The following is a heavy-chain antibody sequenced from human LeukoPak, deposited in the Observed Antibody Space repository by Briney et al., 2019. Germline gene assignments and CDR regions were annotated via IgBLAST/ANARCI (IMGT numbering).Heavy chain of an antibody. CDR3: ARDGNAAAGTNAFDI. CDR1: GFTFSSYA. CDR2: ISHDGSNK. D-gene: IGHD6-13*01. Sequence: RGGSLRLSCAASGFTFSSYAMHWVRQAPGKGLEWVAVISHDGSNKYYADSVKGRFTISRDNSKNTLYLQMNSLRAEDTAVYYCARDGNAAAGTNAFDIWGQGTMVTVSS. J-gene: IGHJ3*02. V-gene: IGHV3-30*04.